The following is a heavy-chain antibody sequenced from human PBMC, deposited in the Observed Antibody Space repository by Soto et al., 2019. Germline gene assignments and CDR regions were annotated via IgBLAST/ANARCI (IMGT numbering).Heavy chain of an antibody. CDR1: GFSFDDYA. V-gene: IGHV3-9*01. J-gene: IGHJ5*02. CDR3: AKGGSGSFIAPAGTGNWFAP. Sequence: EVQLVESGGGLVQPGRSLRLSCAASGFSFDDYAMYWVRQAPGKGLEWVSVISWNSRSIGYVDSVKGRFTISRDNAKNSLYLQMNSLRAEDTALYYCAKGGSGSFIAPAGTGNWFAPWGQGTLVTVSS. CDR2: ISWNSRSI. D-gene: IGHD6-13*01.